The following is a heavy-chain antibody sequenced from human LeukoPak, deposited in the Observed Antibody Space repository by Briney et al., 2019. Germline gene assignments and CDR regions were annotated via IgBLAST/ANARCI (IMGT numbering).Heavy chain of an antibody. CDR1: GLTFSSYA. CDR2: ISGGGGST. V-gene: IGHV3-23*01. J-gene: IGHJ4*02. CDR3: AKDWGGLRLFKTDY. Sequence: GGSLRLSCAASGLTFSSYAMSWVRQAPGKGLEWVSAISGGGGSTYYADSVKGRFTISRDNSKNTLYLQMNSLRAEDTAVYYCAKDWGGLRLFKTDYWGQGTLVTVSS. D-gene: IGHD4-17*01.